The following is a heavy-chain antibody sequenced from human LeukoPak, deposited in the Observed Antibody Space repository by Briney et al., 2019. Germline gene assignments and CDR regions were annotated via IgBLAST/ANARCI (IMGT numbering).Heavy chain of an antibody. J-gene: IGHJ4*02. D-gene: IGHD4-17*01. V-gene: IGHV1-3*01. CDR1: GYTFTSYA. CDR3: ARDQGEYGDYVTSWDY. Sequence: GASVKVSCKASGYTFTSYAMHWVRQAPGQRLEWMGWINAGNGNTKYSQKFQGRVTITRDTSASTAYMELSSLRSEDTAVYYCARDQGEYGDYVTSWDYWGQGTLVTVSS. CDR2: INAGNGNT.